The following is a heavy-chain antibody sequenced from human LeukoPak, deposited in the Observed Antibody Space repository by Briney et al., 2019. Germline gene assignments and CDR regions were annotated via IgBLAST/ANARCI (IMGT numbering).Heavy chain of an antibody. V-gene: IGHV1-3*01. CDR1: GYTFTNYA. CDR3: ARTQGVFYGGNFGAFHI. CDR2: INAGIGNT. Sequence: VASVKVSCKASGYTFTNYAIHWVRQAPGQRLEWMGWINAGIGNTKYSQKFQGRVAITRDTSASTAYMELSSPRSEDTAVYYCARTQGVFYGGNFGAFHIWGQGTMVTVSS. D-gene: IGHD4-23*01. J-gene: IGHJ3*02.